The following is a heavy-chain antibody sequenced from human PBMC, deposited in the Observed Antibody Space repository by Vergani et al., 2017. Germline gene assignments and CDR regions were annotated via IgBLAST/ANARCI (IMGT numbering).Heavy chain of an antibody. J-gene: IGHJ3*02. CDR2: IIPIFGTA. CDR3: ARDRPGYYDSSGAEGAFDI. D-gene: IGHD3-22*01. Sequence: QVQLVQSGAEVKKPGSSVKVSCKASGGTFSSYAISWVRQAPGQGLEWMGGIIPIFGTANYAQKFQGRVTITADESTSTAYMGLSSLRSEDTAVYYCARDRPGYYDSSGAEGAFDIWGQGTMVTVSS. CDR1: GGTFSSYA. V-gene: IGHV1-69*01.